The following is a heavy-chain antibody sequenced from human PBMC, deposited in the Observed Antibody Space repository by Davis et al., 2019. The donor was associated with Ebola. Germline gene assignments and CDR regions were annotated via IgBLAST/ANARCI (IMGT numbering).Heavy chain of an antibody. D-gene: IGHD1-7*01. Sequence: GSLRLSCIASGFTFSSYTMNWVRQPPGKGLEWIGSIYYSGSTSYNPSLKSRVTISVDTSKNHFSLKLSSVTAADTAVHYCARHDWNYRNFDSWGQGTLVTVSS. CDR1: GFTFSSYT. CDR3: ARHDWNYRNFDS. V-gene: IGHV4-59*05. J-gene: IGHJ4*02. CDR2: IYYSGST.